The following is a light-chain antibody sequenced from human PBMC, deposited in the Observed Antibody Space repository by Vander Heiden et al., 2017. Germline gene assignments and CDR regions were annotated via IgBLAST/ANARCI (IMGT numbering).Light chain of an antibody. V-gene: IGKV1D-8*02. Sequence: AIWTTSSPSLLASSIVDRSIICFRMSQGISSYLAWYQQKPGKVPELLIYAASTSQSGVPSRYSGSGSGTDFTLTISCLQTEDFATYYFQQYDSYPITFGAGTKVEIK. J-gene: IGKJ4*01. CDR3: QQYDSYPIT. CDR1: QGISSY. CDR2: AAS.